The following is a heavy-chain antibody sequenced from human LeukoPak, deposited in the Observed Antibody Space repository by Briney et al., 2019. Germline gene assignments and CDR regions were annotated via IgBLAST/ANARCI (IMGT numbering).Heavy chain of an antibody. J-gene: IGHJ6*02. CDR2: ISSDASKK. CDR1: GFTFNDYA. Sequence: GGSLRLSCAASGFTFNDYALHWVRQAPGKGLEWVAVISSDASKKYCADSVKGRFNISRDNSKNTLYLQMNNLRAEDTAVYYCARDNCGGSCYLNYYRMDVWGQGTRVTVSS. D-gene: IGHD2-15*01. CDR3: ARDNCGGSCYLNYYRMDV. V-gene: IGHV3-30*14.